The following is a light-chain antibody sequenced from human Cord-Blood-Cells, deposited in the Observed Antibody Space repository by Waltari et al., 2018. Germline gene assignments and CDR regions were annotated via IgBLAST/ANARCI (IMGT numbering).Light chain of an antibody. Sequence: SSELTQDPAVSVALGQTVRITCQGDSLRSYDANWYQQKPGQAPLLVIYGKNNRPSGIPDRFSGSSSGNTASLTITGAQAEDEADYYCNSRDSSGNHVVFGGGTKLTVL. CDR3: NSRDSSGNHVV. V-gene: IGLV3-19*01. J-gene: IGLJ2*01. CDR2: GKN. CDR1: SLRSYD.